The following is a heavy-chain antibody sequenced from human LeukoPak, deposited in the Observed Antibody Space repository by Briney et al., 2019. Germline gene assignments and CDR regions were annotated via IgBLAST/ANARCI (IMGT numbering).Heavy chain of an antibody. CDR1: AFTFDNYA. D-gene: IGHD4-17*01. J-gene: IGHJ4*02. Sequence: GRSLRLSCAPSAFTFDNYAMRWVRQAPGNCLEWVSGIRWNSRSIGYADSVKGRFTISRDNAKNSLYLQMNSLRAEDTALYYCAKDVNGLRSFDYWGQGTLVTVSS. CDR3: AKDVNGLRSFDY. V-gene: IGHV3-9*01. CDR2: IRWNSRSI.